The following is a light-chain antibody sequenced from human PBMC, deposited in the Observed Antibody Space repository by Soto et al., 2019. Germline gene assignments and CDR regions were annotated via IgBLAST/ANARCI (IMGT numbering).Light chain of an antibody. CDR3: QQYGSSRT. J-gene: IGKJ1*01. V-gene: IGKV3-20*01. Sequence: IGMTKTPGTLSLSPGERATLSCMASQSVSSSYLAWYQQQPGQAPRLLIYGASSRATGIPDRFSGSGSGTDFTLTSSRLEPDDFAVYYCQQYGSSRTFGQGTMVDI. CDR2: GAS. CDR1: QSVSSSY.